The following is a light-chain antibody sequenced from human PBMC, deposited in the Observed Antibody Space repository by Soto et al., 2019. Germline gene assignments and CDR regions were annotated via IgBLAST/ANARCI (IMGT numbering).Light chain of an antibody. Sequence: QSALTQPASVSGSPGQSITFPCTGSSSDVGGYNYVSWYQQHPGKAPKLMIYEVSNRPSGVSNRFSGSKSGNTASLTISGLQAEDEADYYCCSYARGSRAFGGGTKVTVL. CDR3: CSYARGSRA. J-gene: IGLJ3*02. CDR2: EVS. CDR1: SSDVGGYNY. V-gene: IGLV2-14*01.